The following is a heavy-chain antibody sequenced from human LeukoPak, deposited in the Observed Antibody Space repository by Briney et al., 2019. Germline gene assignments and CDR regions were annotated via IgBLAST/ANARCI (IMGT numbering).Heavy chain of an antibody. CDR2: IYTSGST. D-gene: IGHD3-22*01. J-gene: IGHJ3*02. CDR3: AGDTYYSNSGTSWSDVFYI. CDR1: GGSISSYY. V-gene: IGHV4-4*07. Sequence: PSETLSLTCTVSGGSISSYYWSWIRQPAGKGLEWIGRIYTSGSTNYNPSLKSRVAMSVDTSKNQFSLRLSSVTAADTAVYYCAGDTYYSNSGTSWSDVFYIWGQGTMVTVSS.